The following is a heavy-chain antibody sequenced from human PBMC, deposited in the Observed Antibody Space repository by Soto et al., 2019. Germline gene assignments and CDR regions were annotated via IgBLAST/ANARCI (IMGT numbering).Heavy chain of an antibody. CDR3: ARERMNGLDL. CDR2: INPDNGDT. Sequence: GASVKVSCKASGYTFTGHYMHWVRQAPGQGLEWMGWINPDNGDTNYAQKSQGRVTMTRDTSISTAYMELSRLRSDDTAVFYCARERMNGLDLWGQGTMVTVSS. CDR1: GYTFTGHY. V-gene: IGHV1-2*02. J-gene: IGHJ6*02.